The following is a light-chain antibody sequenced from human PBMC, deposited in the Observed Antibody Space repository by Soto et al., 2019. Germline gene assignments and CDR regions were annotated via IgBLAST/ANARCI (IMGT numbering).Light chain of an antibody. V-gene: IGLV2-23*01. CDR2: EGT. CDR1: SSDVGTYYF. CDR3: CSYAGNKIFV. J-gene: IGLJ1*01. Sequence: QSALTQPASVSGSLGQSITISCTGSSSDVGTYYFVSGYQQHPGKVPKLMIYEGTKRPSGVSDRFSGSKSGNTASMTISGLQAEDEANYYCCSYAGNKIFVLGTRTKLTVL.